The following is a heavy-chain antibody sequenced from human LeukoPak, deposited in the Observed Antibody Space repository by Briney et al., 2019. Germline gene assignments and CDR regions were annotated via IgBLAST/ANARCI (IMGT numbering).Heavy chain of an antibody. V-gene: IGHV4-34*01. CDR2: INHSGST. CDR1: GGSFSGYY. Sequence: PSETLSLTCAVYGGSFSGYYWSWIRQPPGKGLEWIGEINHSGSTNYNPSLKSRVTISVDTSKNQFSLELSSVTAADTAVYYCARTDDYWGQGTLVTVSS. CDR3: ARTDDY. J-gene: IGHJ4*02.